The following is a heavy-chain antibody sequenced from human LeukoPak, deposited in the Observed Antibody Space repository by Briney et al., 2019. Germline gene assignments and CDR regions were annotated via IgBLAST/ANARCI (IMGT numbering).Heavy chain of an antibody. D-gene: IGHD3-10*01. Sequence: GGSLRLSCAASGFTFSSYAMHWVRQAPGKGLEWVAVISYDGSNKYYADSVKGRFTISRDNSKNTLYLQMNSLRAEDTAVYYCTTARGGGERVYWGQGTLVTVSS. V-gene: IGHV3-30-3*01. CDR2: ISYDGSNK. J-gene: IGHJ4*02. CDR3: TTARGGGERVY. CDR1: GFTFSSYA.